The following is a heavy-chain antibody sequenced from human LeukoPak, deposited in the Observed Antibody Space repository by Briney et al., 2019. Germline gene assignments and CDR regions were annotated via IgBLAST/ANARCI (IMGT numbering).Heavy chain of an antibody. D-gene: IGHD1-26*01. CDR1: GGSISSYY. Sequence: RPSETLSLTCTVSGGSISSYYWNWIRQPPGKGLEWIGYIYYSGSTNYNPSLKSRLTISVDTSKNQFSLKLSSVTAADTAVYYCAREDRSRSSDPCDYWGQGTLVTVSS. CDR2: IYYSGST. CDR3: AREDRSRSSDPCDY. J-gene: IGHJ4*02. V-gene: IGHV4-59*01.